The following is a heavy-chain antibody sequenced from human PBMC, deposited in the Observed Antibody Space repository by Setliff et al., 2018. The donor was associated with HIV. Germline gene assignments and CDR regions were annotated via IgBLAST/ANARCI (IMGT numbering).Heavy chain of an antibody. J-gene: IGHJ6*03. Sequence: GASVKVSCKASGYTFTSNDINWVRQATGQGLEWMGWTNPNSGNTGYAQKFQGRVTMTRDTSISTAYMELSSLRSDDTAVYYCARGAWYSSGWYSSRYMDVWGKGTTVTVSS. CDR1: GYTFTSND. CDR3: ARGAWYSSGWYSSRYMDV. CDR2: TNPNSGNT. V-gene: IGHV1-8*01. D-gene: IGHD6-19*01.